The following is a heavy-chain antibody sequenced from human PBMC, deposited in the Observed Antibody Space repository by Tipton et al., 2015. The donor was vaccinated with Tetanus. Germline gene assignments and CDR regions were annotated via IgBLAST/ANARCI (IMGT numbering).Heavy chain of an antibody. J-gene: IGHJ6*02. Sequence: SLRLSCAASGFTFSNAWMNWVRQAPGKGLEWVGRINGKTDGGTTDYAAPVKGRFSISRDDSKNTLSLQMSSLKTEDTAVYYCTTAGVWGYYSGLDVWGQGTTVTVSS. D-gene: IGHD3-10*01. CDR3: TTAGVWGYYSGLDV. V-gene: IGHV3-15*07. CDR1: GFTFSNAW. CDR2: INGKTDGGTT.